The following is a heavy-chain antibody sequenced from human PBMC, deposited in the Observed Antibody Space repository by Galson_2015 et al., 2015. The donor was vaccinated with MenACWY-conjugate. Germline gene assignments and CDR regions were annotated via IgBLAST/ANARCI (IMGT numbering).Heavy chain of an antibody. CDR1: AFTFSSFE. V-gene: IGHV3-48*03. J-gene: IGHJ4*02. CDR2: ISSSGTTI. D-gene: IGHD6-19*01. Sequence: PLRLSCAASAFTFSSFEMNWVRQAPGKGLEWVSYISSSGTTIYYSDSVKGRFTISRDNAKNSLYLQMNSLRAEDTAVYYCARLAVPGLNWGQGTLVTVSS. CDR3: ARLAVPGLN.